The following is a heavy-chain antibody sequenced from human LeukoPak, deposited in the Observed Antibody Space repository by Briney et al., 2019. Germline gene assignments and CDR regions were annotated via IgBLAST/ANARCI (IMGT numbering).Heavy chain of an antibody. CDR2: INPNSGGT. D-gene: IGHD6-19*01. J-gene: IGHJ4*02. CDR1: GYRFTGYY. V-gene: IGHV1-2*02. CDR3: ASSSGWYHDAFDY. Sequence: ASVKVSCKASGYRFTGYYMHWVRQAPGQGLEWMGWINPNSGGTNYAQKFQGRVTMTRGTSISTAYMELSRLRSDDTAVYYCASSSGWYHDAFDYWGQGTLVTVSS.